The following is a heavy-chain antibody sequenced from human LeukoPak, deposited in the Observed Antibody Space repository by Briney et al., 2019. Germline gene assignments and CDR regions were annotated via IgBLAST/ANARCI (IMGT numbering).Heavy chain of an antibody. CDR3: VRGQCSSSGCSTRVSGLDV. V-gene: IGHV3-13*01. J-gene: IGHJ3*01. Sequence: GGSLRLSRAASGFILSSYDMHWVRQATGKGLEWVSAIHSPGDTHYAGSVKGRVTISRDNAENSVYLQLNSLRAGDTAVYYCVRGQCSSSGCSTRVSGLDVWGQGTVVTVFS. CDR2: IHSPGDT. CDR1: GFILSSYD. D-gene: IGHD2-2*01.